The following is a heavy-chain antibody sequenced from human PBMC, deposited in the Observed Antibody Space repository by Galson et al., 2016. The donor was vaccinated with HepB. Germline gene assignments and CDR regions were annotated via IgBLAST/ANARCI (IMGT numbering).Heavy chain of an antibody. D-gene: IGHD2-21*01. CDR3: ARVTGGDNWYFDL. Sequence: QSGAEVKKPGESLKISCKASGGTFGTRTVGWVRQAPGRGLEWLGGIVPALAVSTSAQTFQDRITFDADESTATVFMTLASLTLEDTAVYYCARVTGGDNWYFDLWGRGTQVIVS. J-gene: IGHJ2*01. CDR1: GGTFGTRT. V-gene: IGHV1-69*01. CDR2: IVPALAVS.